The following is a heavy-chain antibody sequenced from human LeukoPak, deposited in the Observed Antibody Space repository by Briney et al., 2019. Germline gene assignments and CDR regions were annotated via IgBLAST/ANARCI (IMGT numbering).Heavy chain of an antibody. Sequence: PGGSLRLSCAASGFTFSSYWMSWVRQAPGKGLEWVANIKQDGSEKYYVDSVKGRFTISRDNAKNSLYLQMNSLRAEDTAVYYCARGTTVVTGYYMDVWGKGTTVTVSS. CDR3: ARGTTVVTGYYMDV. V-gene: IGHV3-7*01. D-gene: IGHD4-23*01. CDR2: IKQDGSEK. J-gene: IGHJ6*03. CDR1: GFTFSSYW.